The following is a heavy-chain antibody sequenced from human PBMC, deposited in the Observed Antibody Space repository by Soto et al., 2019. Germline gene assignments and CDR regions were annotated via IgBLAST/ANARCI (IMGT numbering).Heavy chain of an antibody. CDR3: ARGLGWLRSYYSYYGMYV. J-gene: IGHJ6*02. Sequence: EVQLVESGGGLVQPGGSLRLSCAASGFTFSSYWMSWVRQAPGKGLEWVANIKQDGSEKDYVDSVKGRFTISRDNAKNSLYLQMNSLRAEDTAVYYCARGLGWLRSYYSYYGMYVWGQGTTVTVSS. V-gene: IGHV3-7*04. CDR1: GFTFSSYW. CDR2: IKQDGSEK. D-gene: IGHD6-19*01.